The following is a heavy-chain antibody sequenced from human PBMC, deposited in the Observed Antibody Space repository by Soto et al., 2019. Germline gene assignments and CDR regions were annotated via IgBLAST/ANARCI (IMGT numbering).Heavy chain of an antibody. CDR3: AKNIVVVPAAIRTFDF. J-gene: IGHJ3*01. V-gene: IGHV3-23*01. CDR1: GFTFSNYG. D-gene: IGHD2-2*02. Sequence: PGGSLRLSCAASGFTFSNYGMHWVRQAPGKGLEWVSAISASGGSKFYADSVKGRFTISRDSSKNTLYLQMNSLRAEDTAVYYCAKNIVVVPAAIRTFDFGGKGTMVTVSS. CDR2: ISASGGSK.